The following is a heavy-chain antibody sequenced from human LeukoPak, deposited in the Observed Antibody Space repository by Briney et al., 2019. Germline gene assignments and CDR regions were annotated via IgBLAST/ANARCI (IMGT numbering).Heavy chain of an antibody. J-gene: IGHJ5*02. CDR2: IFYSGTT. D-gene: IGHD3-22*01. CDR3: ARDPPYDSSGYFNWFDP. V-gene: IGHV4-59*12. CDR1: GGSISSYY. Sequence: SETLSLTCTVSGGSISSYYWSWIRQPPGKGLEWIGFIFYSGTTNYNPSLKSRVTISVDTSKNQFSLKLSSVTAADTAVYYCARDPPYDSSGYFNWFDPWGQGTLVTVSS.